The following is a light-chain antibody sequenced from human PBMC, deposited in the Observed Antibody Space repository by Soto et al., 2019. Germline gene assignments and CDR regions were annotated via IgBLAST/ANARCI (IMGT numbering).Light chain of an antibody. CDR2: DAS. CDR3: QQRSNGPRT. J-gene: IGKJ5*01. V-gene: IGKV3-11*01. CDR1: QSVSSY. Sequence: EIVLTQSPATLSLSPGERVTLSCRASQSVSSYFAWYQQQPGQAPRLLIYDASNRATGIPARFSGSGSGTDFTLTISSLEPEDFAVYYCQQRSNGPRTFGQGTRLEIK.